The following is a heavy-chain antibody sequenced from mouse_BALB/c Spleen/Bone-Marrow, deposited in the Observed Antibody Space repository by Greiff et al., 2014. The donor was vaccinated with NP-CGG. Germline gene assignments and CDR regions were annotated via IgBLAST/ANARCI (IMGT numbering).Heavy chain of an antibody. D-gene: IGHD1-2*01. CDR2: IDPANGNT. CDR3: ATYYYGYYFDY. V-gene: IGHV14-3*02. Sequence: VQLQQSGAELVKPGASVKLSCTASGFNIKDTYMHWVKQRPEQGLEWIGRIDPANGNTKYDPKFQGKATITADTSSNTAYLQLGSLTPEDTAVYYCATYYYGYYFDYWGQGTTLTVSS. CDR1: GFNIKDTY. J-gene: IGHJ2*01.